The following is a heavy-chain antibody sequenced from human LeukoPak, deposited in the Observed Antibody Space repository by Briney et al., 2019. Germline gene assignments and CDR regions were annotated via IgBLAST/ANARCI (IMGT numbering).Heavy chain of an antibody. D-gene: IGHD3-9*01. CDR3: AGGTGFIIKD. V-gene: IGHV3-7*03. CDR1: GFTFSLYW. CDR2: IKQDGSEK. J-gene: IGHJ4*02. Sequence: PGGFLRLSCAASGFTFSLYWMNWVRRAPGKGLEWVANIKQDGSEKNYVDSVKGRFTISRDNAKNSLYLQMNNLRVEDTAMYYCAGGTGFIIKDWGQGTLVTVSS.